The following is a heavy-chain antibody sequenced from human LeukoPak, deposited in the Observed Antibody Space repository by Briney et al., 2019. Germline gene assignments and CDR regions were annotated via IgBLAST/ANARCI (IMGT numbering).Heavy chain of an antibody. CDR3: TTGNSSGWYGFDY. CDR2: ISYDGSNK. CDR1: GFTFSSYG. V-gene: IGHV3-30*03. J-gene: IGHJ4*02. D-gene: IGHD6-19*01. Sequence: PGGSLRLSCAASGFTFSSYGMHWVRQAPGKGLEWVAVISYDGSNKYYADSVKGRFTISRDNSKNTLYLQMNSLKTEDTAVYYCTTGNSSGWYGFDYWGQGTLVTVSS.